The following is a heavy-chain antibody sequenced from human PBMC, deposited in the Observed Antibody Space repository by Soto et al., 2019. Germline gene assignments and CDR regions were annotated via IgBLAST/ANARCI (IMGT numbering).Heavy chain of an antibody. Sequence: QVQLVQSGPEVKKPGASVKISCKTSGYTFRNDGISWVRQAPGQGLEWMGWISPYNGISNYAQKFQGRVTMTTETSTNTAYMELRSLRSDDTAVYYCARWSIILVPAASGIDNWGQGSLVTVSS. CDR2: ISPYNGIS. D-gene: IGHD2-2*01. CDR3: ARWSIILVPAASGIDN. J-gene: IGHJ4*02. CDR1: GYTFRNDG. V-gene: IGHV1-18*01.